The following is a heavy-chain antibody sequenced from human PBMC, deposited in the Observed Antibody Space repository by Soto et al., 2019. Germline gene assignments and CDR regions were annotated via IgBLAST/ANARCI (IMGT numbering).Heavy chain of an antibody. V-gene: IGHV1-69*08. CDR2: IIPILGIA. CDR3: AREFGAGTARWLPDY. D-gene: IGHD5-18*01. CDR1: GGTFSSYT. Sequence: QVQLVQSGAEVKKPGSSVKVSCKASGGTFSSYTISWVRQAPGQGLEWMGRIIPILGIANYAQKFQGRVTITADKSTSTAYMELNSLRSEDTAVYYCAREFGAGTARWLPDYWGQGTLVTVSS. J-gene: IGHJ4*02.